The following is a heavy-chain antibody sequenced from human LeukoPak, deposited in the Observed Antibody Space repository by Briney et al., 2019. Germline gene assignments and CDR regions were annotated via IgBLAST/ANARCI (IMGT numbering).Heavy chain of an antibody. CDR3: ARDSLYYYGSGSYTY. V-gene: IGHV3-21*01. CDR2: ISSSSSYI. D-gene: IGHD3-10*01. J-gene: IGHJ4*02. CDR1: GFTFSSYS. Sequence: GGSLRLSCAASGFTFSSYSMNWVRQAPGKGLEWVSSISSSSSYIYYADSVKGRSTISRDNAKNSLYLQMNSLRAEDTAVYYCARDSLYYYGSGSYTYWGQGTLVTVSS.